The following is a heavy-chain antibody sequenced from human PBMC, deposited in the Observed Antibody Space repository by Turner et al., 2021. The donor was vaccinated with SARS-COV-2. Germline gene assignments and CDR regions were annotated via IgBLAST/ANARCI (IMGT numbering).Heavy chain of an antibody. CDR2: MRKRSYGRDT. J-gene: IGHJ4*02. D-gene: IGHD3-22*01. CDR3: AGYEDPYCADSSGYIDA. CDR1: GFTFSACS. V-gene: IGHV3-49*05. Sequence: QRVGLGGRWRKPARSLGPPSTAFGFTFSACSMVWFRQAPGKGLEWLGYMRKRSYGRDTECAASVKGKFTISRDTSTSNAYLKMGSLKPVDIAFYYCAGYEDPYCADSSGYIDAWGQGTLVTVSS.